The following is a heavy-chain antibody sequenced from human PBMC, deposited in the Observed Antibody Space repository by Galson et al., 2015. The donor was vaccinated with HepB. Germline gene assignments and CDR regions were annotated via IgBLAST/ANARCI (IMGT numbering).Heavy chain of an antibody. CDR1: GFTFINSA. CDR2: IVVGSGNT. V-gene: IGHV1-58*02. CDR3: AASQGTVGAFDI. J-gene: IGHJ3*02. Sequence: SVKVSCKASGFTFINSAMQWVRQARGQRLEWIGWIVVGSGNTNYAQKFQERVTITRDMSTSTAYMELSSLRSEDTAVYYCAASQGTVGAFDIWGQGTMVTVSS. D-gene: IGHD1-26*01.